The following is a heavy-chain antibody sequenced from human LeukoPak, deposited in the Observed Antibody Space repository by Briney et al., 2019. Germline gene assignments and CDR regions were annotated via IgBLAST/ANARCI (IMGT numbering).Heavy chain of an antibody. CDR3: ARVQGSSSVYYYYYYGMDV. J-gene: IGHJ6*02. CDR2: MNPNSGNT. D-gene: IGHD6-13*01. V-gene: IGHV1-8*01. CDR1: GYTFTSYD. Sequence: ASVKVSCKASGYTFTSYDINWVRQATGQGLEWMGWMNPNSGNTGYAQKFQGSVTMTRNTSISTAYMELSSLRSEDTAVYYCARVQGSSSVYYYYYYGMDVWGQGTTVTVSS.